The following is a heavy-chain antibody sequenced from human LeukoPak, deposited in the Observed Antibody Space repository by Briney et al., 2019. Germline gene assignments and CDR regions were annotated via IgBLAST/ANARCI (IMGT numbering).Heavy chain of an antibody. CDR3: ARVAAADTAMMNFDH. CDR1: GFTFSSYS. D-gene: IGHD5-18*01. CDR2: ISSSSIYI. Sequence: GSLRLSCAASGFTFSSYSMNWVRQAPGKGLEWVSSISSSSIYIYYADSVKGRFTISRDNAKKSLYLQMNSLRAEDTAVYYCARVAAADTAMMNFDHWGQGTLVTVSS. J-gene: IGHJ4*02. V-gene: IGHV3-21*04.